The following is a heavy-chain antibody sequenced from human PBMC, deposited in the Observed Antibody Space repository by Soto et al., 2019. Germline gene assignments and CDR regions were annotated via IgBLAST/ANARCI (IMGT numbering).Heavy chain of an antibody. CDR1: GGTFSSYA. CDR3: ARAPTYSGSFNWFDP. V-gene: IGHV1-69*06. D-gene: IGHD1-26*01. J-gene: IGHJ5*02. Sequence: GASVKVSCKASGGTFSSYAIGWVRQAPGQGLEWMGGIIPIFGTANYAQKFQGRVTITADKSTSTAYMELSSLRSEDTAVYYCARAPTYSGSFNWFDPWGQGTLVTVSS. CDR2: IIPIFGTA.